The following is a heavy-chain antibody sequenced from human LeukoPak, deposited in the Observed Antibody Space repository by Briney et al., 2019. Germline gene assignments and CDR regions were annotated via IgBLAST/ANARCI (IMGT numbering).Heavy chain of an antibody. Sequence: PGGSLRLSCAASGFTVSSNYMSWVRQAPGKGLEWVSVIYSGGSTYYADSVKGRFTISRDNSKNTLYLQMNSLRAEDTAVYYCARVGHSYGTNFDYWGQGTLVTVSS. CDR2: IYSGGST. CDR1: GFTVSSNY. D-gene: IGHD5-18*01. CDR3: ARVGHSYGTNFDY. J-gene: IGHJ4*02. V-gene: IGHV3-53*01.